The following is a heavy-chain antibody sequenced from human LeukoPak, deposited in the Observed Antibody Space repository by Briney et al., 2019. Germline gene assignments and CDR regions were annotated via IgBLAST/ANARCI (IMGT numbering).Heavy chain of an antibody. CDR1: GFSFSSYA. CDR3: AKDPEPFSANWFFDY. Sequence: GGSLRLSCGASGFSFSSYAMSWVRQAPGKGLEWVSGFSSSGGSTYYADSVKGRFTISRDNSKNTLYLQMNSLRAEDTAVYYCAKDPEPFSANWFFDYWGQGTLVTVSS. D-gene: IGHD1-1*01. V-gene: IGHV3-23*01. CDR2: FSSSGGST. J-gene: IGHJ4*02.